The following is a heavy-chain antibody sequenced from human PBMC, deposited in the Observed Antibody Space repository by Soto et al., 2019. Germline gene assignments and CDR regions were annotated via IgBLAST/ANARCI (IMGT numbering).Heavy chain of an antibody. D-gene: IGHD3-22*01. V-gene: IGHV1-69*01. CDR1: GGTFSSYA. J-gene: IGHJ4*02. CDR2: IIPIFGTA. Sequence: QVQLVQSGAEVKKPGSSVKVSCKASGGTFSSYAISWVRQAPGQGLKWMGGIIPIFGTANYAQKFQGRVTITADESTSTAYMELSILRSEDTAVYYCARDSLSPGYYDSSGYLDYWGQGTLVTVSS. CDR3: ARDSLSPGYYDSSGYLDY.